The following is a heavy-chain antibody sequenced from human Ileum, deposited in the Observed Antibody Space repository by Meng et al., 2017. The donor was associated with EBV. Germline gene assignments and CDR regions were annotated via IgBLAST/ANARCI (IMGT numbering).Heavy chain of an antibody. CDR3: ARGREYTGQLDL. CDR1: GGSFNAYY. V-gene: IGHV4-34*01. D-gene: IGHD5-18*01. Sequence: QVKLDKGGAGLLKPSETLSLTCDVSGGSFNAYYWTWIRQSPGGGLEWIGEIFHSGHTNYNPSLESRVSMSVATSKKQFSLLLSSVTAADSGLYFCARGREYTGQLDLWGLGTLVTVSS. J-gene: IGHJ5*02. CDR2: IFHSGHT.